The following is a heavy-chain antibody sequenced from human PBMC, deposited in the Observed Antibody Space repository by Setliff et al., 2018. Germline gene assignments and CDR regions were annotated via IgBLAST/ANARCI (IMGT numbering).Heavy chain of an antibody. J-gene: IGHJ4*02. Sequence: LRLSCAASGFNFNYAWMSWVRQAPGKGLEWVGRVKSKTEGATTDYATPVKGRFTISRDDSKKTLYLQMNNLKSEDTGVHYCTRDWGGWYDYWGQGTLVTVSS. CDR1: GFNFNYAW. CDR3: TRDWGGWYDY. V-gene: IGHV3-15*01. D-gene: IGHD6-19*01. CDR2: VKSKTEGATT.